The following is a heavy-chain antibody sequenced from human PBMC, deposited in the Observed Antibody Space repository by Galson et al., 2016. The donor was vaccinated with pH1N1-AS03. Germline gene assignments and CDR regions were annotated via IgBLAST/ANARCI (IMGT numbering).Heavy chain of an antibody. V-gene: IGHV3-7*01. Sequence: SLRLSCAASGFTFSTYCMSWVRQAPGKGLEWVANIKHDGSEKFYVDTLKGRFTIARDNAKNPLYLQRSSLRAEDTAIYYCARGAPGDHLLSPLWNWGQGTLVTVSS. CDR3: ARGAPGDHLLSPLWN. CDR2: IKHDGSEK. J-gene: IGHJ4*02. D-gene: IGHD2-2*01. CDR1: GFTFSTYC.